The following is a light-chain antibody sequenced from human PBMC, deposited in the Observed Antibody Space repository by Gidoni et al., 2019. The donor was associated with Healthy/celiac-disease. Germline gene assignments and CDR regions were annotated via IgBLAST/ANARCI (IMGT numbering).Light chain of an antibody. CDR3: QQYNSYSWT. V-gene: IGKV1-5*01. J-gene: IGKJ1*01. CDR1: QSISSW. CDR2: DAS. Sequence: DIQMPQSPSTLSASVGDRVTITCRASQSISSWLAWYQQKPGKAPKLLIYDASSLESGVPSRFSGSGSGTEFTLTISSLQPDDFATYYCQQYNSYSWTFGQXTKVEIK.